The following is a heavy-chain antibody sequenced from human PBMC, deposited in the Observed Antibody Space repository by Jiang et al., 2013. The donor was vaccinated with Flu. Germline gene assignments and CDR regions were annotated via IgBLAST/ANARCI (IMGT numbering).Heavy chain of an antibody. Sequence: LLKPSETLSLTCAMYGASFSAYYWTWIRQSPGKGLEWIGEIIHSGGTSDNPSLKSRVSILVDTSKNQLSLKLRSLTAADTAVYYCARVRELRGQGTLVTVSS. CDR2: IIHSGGT. J-gene: IGHJ4*02. D-gene: IGHD3-10*01. CDR3: ARVREL. CDR1: GASFSAYY. V-gene: IGHV4-34*12.